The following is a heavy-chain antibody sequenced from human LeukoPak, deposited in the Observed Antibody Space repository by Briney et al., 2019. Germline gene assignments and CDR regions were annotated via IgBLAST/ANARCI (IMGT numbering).Heavy chain of an antibody. J-gene: IGHJ4*02. CDR3: ASGNTAMAIFDY. CDR2: IYSGGST. CDR1: GFTVSSNY. D-gene: IGHD5-18*01. Sequence: GGSLRLSCAASGFTVSSNYMSWVRQAPGKGLEWVSVIYSGGSTYYADSVKGRFTISRDNSKNTLYLQMNSLRAEDTAVYYCASGNTAMAIFDYWGQGTLVTVSS. V-gene: IGHV3-53*01.